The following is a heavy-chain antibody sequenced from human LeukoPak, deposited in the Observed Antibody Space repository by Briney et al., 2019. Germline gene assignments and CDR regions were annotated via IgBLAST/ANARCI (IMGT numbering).Heavy chain of an antibody. CDR2: IYHSGST. CDR3: ARSWVVRGVFDY. V-gene: IGHV4-30-2*01. J-gene: IGHJ4*02. CDR1: GGSTSSGGYS. D-gene: IGHD3-10*01. Sequence: PSETLSLTCAVSGGSTSSGGYSWIWIRQPPGKGLEWIGYIYHSGSTYYNPSLKSRVTISVDRSKNQFSLKLSSVTAADTAVYYCARSWVVRGVFDYWGQGTLVTVSS.